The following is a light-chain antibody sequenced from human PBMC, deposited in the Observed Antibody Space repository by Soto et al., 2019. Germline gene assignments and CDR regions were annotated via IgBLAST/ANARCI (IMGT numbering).Light chain of an antibody. CDR2: AAS. Sequence: ENVLTQSPGTLSLSPGDRATLSCRASHSVSSSYLAWYQQQPGQAPRLLIYAASISAFGIPDRFSGSGSGTDFTLTISRLEPEDFAVYYCQQYNSSPRGFTFGPGTKVDLK. CDR1: HSVSSSY. V-gene: IGKV3-20*01. J-gene: IGKJ3*01. CDR3: QQYNSSPRGFT.